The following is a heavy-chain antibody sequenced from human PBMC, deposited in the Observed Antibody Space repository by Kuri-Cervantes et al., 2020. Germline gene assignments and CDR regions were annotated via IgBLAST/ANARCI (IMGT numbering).Heavy chain of an antibody. CDR1: GFTFSSYG. J-gene: IGHJ4*02. V-gene: IGHV3-30*03. Sequence: GESLKISCAASGFTFSSYGMHWVRQAPGKGLEWVAVISYDGSNKYYADSVKGRFTISRDNSENSLYLQMNSLRAEDTAVYYCATSADSPGGDLGQGTLVTVSS. D-gene: IGHD3-22*01. CDR3: ATSADSPGGD. CDR2: ISYDGSNK.